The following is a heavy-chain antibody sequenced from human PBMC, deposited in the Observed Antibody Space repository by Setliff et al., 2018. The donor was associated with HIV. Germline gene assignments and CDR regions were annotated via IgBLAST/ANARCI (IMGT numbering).Heavy chain of an antibody. CDR1: GGSLSGYH. V-gene: IGHV4-34*01. Sequence: SETLSLTCAVYGGSLSGYHWSWIRQSPEKGLEWIGEINHSGSTNYNPSLRGRVTISVDRSRNQFSLTLNSVTAADTATYYCASRGIVVVTMSMPDEFFVHWGHGTLVTSPQ. CDR2: INHSGST. J-gene: IGHJ1*01. D-gene: IGHD2-21*02. CDR3: ASRGIVVVTMSMPDEFFVH.